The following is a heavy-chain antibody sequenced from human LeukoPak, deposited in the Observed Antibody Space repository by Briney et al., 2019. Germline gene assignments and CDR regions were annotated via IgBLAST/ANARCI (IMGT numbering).Heavy chain of an antibody. J-gene: IGHJ4*02. CDR2: IYYSGST. V-gene: IGHV4-31*03. CDR1: GGSISSGGYY. Sequence: SETLSLTCTVSGGSISSGGYYWSWIRQHPGKGLEWIGYIYYSGSTYYNPSLKSRVTISVDTSKNQFSLKLSSVTAADTAVYYCARDSVKTGTRGRYFDYCGQGTLVTVSS. CDR3: ARDSVKTGTRGRYFDY. D-gene: IGHD1-1*01.